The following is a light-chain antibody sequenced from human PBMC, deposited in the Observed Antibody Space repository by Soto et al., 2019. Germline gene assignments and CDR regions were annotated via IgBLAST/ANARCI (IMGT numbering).Light chain of an antibody. CDR1: QTLSNSE. CDR3: QQRSNWPT. J-gene: IGKJ1*01. V-gene: IGKV3D-20*02. Sequence: EIVLTHSPGTLSLSPGERATLSCRASQTLSNSELAWYQQKPGQAPRLLIHDASNRATGIPARFSGSGSGTDFTLTISSLEPEDFAVYYCQQRSNWPTFGQGTKVNIK. CDR2: DAS.